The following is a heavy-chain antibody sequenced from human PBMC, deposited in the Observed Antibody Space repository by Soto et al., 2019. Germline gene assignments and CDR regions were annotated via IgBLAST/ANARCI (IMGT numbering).Heavy chain of an antibody. J-gene: IGHJ6*02. CDR3: ARDYCSGGSCYSGYYYYGMDV. V-gene: IGHV1-2*02. CDR2: INPNSGGT. D-gene: IGHD2-15*01. Sequence: ASVKVSCKASGYTFTGYYMHWVRQAPGQGLEWMGWINPNSGGTNYAQKFQGRVTMTRDTSISTAYMELSRLRSDDTAVYYCARDYCSGGSCYSGYYYYGMDVWRQGTTVTVSS. CDR1: GYTFTGYY.